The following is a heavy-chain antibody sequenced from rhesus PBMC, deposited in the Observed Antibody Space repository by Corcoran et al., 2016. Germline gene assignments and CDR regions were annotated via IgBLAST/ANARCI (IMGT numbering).Heavy chain of an antibody. CDR2: INPYNGNK. J-gene: IGHJ3*01. CDR1: GYTFTDYY. V-gene: IGHV1S2*01. Sequence: QVQLVQSGAEVKKPGSSVKVSCKASGYTFTDYYMHWVRQAPRQGLEWMGWINPYNGNKKYAQKFKGRDTKTRDTSTSTAYMELSSLRSEDTAVYYCARDQGRGAGTYAPLSAFDFWGQGLRVTVSS. CDR3: ARDQGRGAGTYAPLSAFDF. D-gene: IGHD1-20*01.